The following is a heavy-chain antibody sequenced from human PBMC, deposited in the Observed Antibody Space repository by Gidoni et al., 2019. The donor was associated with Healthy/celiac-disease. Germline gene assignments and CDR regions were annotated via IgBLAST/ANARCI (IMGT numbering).Heavy chain of an antibody. Sequence: ELQLLESGGGLVQPGGSLRLSCAASGFTFSSYAMIWVRQAPGKGLEWVSAISGSGGSTYDADSVKGRLTISRDNSKNTLYLQMNSLRAEDTAVYYCAKAPSYYDILTGYYMGEPLDYWGQGTLVTVSS. J-gene: IGHJ4*02. D-gene: IGHD3-9*01. V-gene: IGHV3-23*01. CDR1: GFTFSSYA. CDR2: ISGSGGST. CDR3: AKAPSYYDILTGYYMGEPLDY.